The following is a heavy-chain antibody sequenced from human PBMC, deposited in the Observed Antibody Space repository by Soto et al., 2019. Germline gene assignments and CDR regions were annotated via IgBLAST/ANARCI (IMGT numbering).Heavy chain of an antibody. CDR2: IYSGGTT. D-gene: IGHD3-16*01. Sequence: GGSQRLSCTASGFTVRSNYMSWVRQAPGKGLEWVSVIYSGGTTYYADSVKGRFTISRDNSKNTLYLQMNSLRAEDTAVYYCARGGSASGGYYYYVMDVWGQGTTVTVSS. CDR3: ARGGSASGGYYYYVMDV. J-gene: IGHJ6*02. V-gene: IGHV3-66*01. CDR1: GFTVRSNY.